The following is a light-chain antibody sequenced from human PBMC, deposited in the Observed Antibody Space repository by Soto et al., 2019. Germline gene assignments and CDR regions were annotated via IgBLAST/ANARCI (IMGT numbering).Light chain of an antibody. CDR2: IVS. V-gene: IGKV3-15*01. CDR3: QQHNAWPLT. J-gene: IGKJ4*01. Sequence: EIVMTQSPATLSVSPGEKATLSCRASQTVGSYLAWYQQKPGQAPSLLLYIVSMRATGIPARFSGSGSGTDFTLTISSLQSEDLAVYYCQQHNAWPLTFGGGTKVDIK. CDR1: QTVGSY.